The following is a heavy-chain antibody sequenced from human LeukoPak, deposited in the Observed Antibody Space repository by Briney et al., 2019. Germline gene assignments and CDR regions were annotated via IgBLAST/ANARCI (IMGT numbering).Heavy chain of an antibody. V-gene: IGHV4-38-2*02. CDR1: GYSISSVYY. CDR2: IFHNGNT. Sequence: SETLSLTCTVSGYSISSVYYWGWIRQPPGKGLEWIGNIFHNGNTYYNPSLKSRVTMSIDTSKKQFSLKLRTATAADTAVYYCARIEDVTRGYNHAYYFDYWGQGTLVTVSS. D-gene: IGHD5-18*01. CDR3: ARIEDVTRGYNHAYYFDY. J-gene: IGHJ4*02.